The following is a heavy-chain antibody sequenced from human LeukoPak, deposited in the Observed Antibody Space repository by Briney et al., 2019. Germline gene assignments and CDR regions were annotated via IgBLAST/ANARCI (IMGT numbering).Heavy chain of an antibody. J-gene: IGHJ4*02. V-gene: IGHV1-18*01. CDR3: TRDPSNTSGWYIYFDY. CDR2: INAFNGNT. D-gene: IGHD6-19*01. Sequence: GASVKVSCKASGYTFSSFGISWVRQAPGQGLEWMAWINAFNGNTNYAQNFQGRVTMTTDTSTSTAYMDLSNLRSDDTAVYYCTRDPSNTSGWYIYFDYWGQGALVTVSS. CDR1: GYTFSSFG.